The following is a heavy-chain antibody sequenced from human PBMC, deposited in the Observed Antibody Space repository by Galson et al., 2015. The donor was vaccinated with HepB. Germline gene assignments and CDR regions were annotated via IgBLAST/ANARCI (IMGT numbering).Heavy chain of an antibody. CDR1: GYSFTSYW. V-gene: IGHV5-51*03. D-gene: IGHD3-10*01. J-gene: IGHJ3*02. CDR3: ARDHGSGSYYINTPDAFDI. CDR2: IYPGDSDT. Sequence: QSGAEVKKPGESLKISCKGSGYSFTSYWIGWVRQMPGKGLEWMGIIYPGDSDTRYSPSFQGQVTISADKSTSTAYLQWSSLKASDTAMYYCARDHGSGSYYINTPDAFDIWGQGTMVTVSS.